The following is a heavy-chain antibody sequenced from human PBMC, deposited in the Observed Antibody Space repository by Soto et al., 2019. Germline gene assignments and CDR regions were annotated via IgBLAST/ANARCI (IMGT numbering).Heavy chain of an antibody. D-gene: IGHD2-2*02. CDR1: GYTFTDYY. CDR3: ATTTRPHYCSSTSCYTRNWFDP. Sequence: ASVKVSCKVSGYTFTDYYMHWVQQAPGKGLEWMGLVDPEDGETIYAEKFQGRVTITADTSTDTAYMELSSLRSEDTAVYYCATTTRPHYCSSTSCYTRNWFDPWGQGTLVTVSS. CDR2: VDPEDGET. V-gene: IGHV1-69-2*01. J-gene: IGHJ5*02.